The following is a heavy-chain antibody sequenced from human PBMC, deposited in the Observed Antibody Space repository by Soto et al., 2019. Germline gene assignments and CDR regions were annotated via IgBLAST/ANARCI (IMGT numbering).Heavy chain of an antibody. CDR1: GYTFTNYG. CDR2: ISAYNGNR. Sequence: QVRLVQSGGEVKKPGASVKVSCKASGYTFTNYGFIWVRQAPGQGLEWMGWISAYNGNRNYVQKFQGRVTMTTDTSTTTAYMELTSLTSDDTAIYYCARDFGGTPGGPYFQHWGQGTLVTVSS. J-gene: IGHJ1*01. V-gene: IGHV1-18*01. D-gene: IGHD3-10*01. CDR3: ARDFGGTPGGPYFQH.